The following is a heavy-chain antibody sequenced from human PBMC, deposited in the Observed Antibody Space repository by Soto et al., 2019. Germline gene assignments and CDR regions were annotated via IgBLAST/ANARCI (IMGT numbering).Heavy chain of an antibody. CDR1: GDSITTNSYF. Sequence: SETLSLTCTVSGDSITTNSYFWAWIRQPPGKGLEWIGSIYYSGTTYYNPSLKSRVTISVDRSKNQFSLKLSSVTAADTAMYYCARGSTTEKVDSWGQGILVTVSS. CDR2: IYYSGTT. CDR3: ARGSTTEKVDS. V-gene: IGHV4-39*01. J-gene: IGHJ4*02.